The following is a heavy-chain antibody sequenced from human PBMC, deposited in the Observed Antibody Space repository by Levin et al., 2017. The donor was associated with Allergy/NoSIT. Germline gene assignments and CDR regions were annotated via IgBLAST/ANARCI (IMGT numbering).Heavy chain of an antibody. CDR2: ISGSGGST. Sequence: GESLKISCAASGFTFSSYAMSWVRQAPGKGLEWVSAISGSGGSTYYADSVKGRFTISRDNSKNTLYLQMNSLRAEDTAVYYCATVSTRFLEWLTTANYGMDVWGQGTTVTVSS. V-gene: IGHV3-23*01. CDR3: ATVSTRFLEWLTTANYGMDV. CDR1: GFTFSSYA. D-gene: IGHD3-3*01. J-gene: IGHJ6*02.